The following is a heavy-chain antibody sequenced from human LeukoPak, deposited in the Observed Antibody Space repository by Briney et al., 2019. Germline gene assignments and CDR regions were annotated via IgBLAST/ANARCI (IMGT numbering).Heavy chain of an antibody. D-gene: IGHD3-10*01. CDR1: GFTFSTYT. Sequence: GGSLRLSCIASGFTFSTYTMSWVRQAPEEGLKWVSGILVNGGTYYADSVKGRFTISRDNSKNTLYLQMNSLRADDTAVYYCAKDRIYADGLWDFDYWGQGTLVTVSS. CDR2: ILVNGGT. CDR3: AKDRIYADGLWDFDY. V-gene: IGHV3-23*01. J-gene: IGHJ4*02.